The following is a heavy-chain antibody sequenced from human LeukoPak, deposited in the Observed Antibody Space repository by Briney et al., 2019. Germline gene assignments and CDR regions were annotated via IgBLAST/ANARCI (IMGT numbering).Heavy chain of an antibody. CDR1: GGSISSSSYY. Sequence: SETLSLTCTVSGGSISSSSYYWGWIRQPPGKGLEWIGSIYYSGSTYYNPSLKSRVTISVDTSKNQFSLKLSSVTAADTAVYYCARRTYYYGSGSYSWFDPWGQETLVTVSS. CDR3: ARRTYYYGSGSYSWFDP. CDR2: IYYSGST. J-gene: IGHJ5*02. V-gene: IGHV4-39*01. D-gene: IGHD3-10*01.